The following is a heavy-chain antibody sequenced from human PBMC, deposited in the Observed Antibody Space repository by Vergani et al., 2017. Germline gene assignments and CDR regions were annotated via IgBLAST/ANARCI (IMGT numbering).Heavy chain of an antibody. Sequence: QVQLVESGGGVVQPGRSLRLSCAASGFTFSSYAMHWVRQAPGKGLEWVAVISYDGSNKYYADSVKGRFTISRDNSKNTLYLQMNSLRAEDTAVYYCARRIRASDPLYYYYYMDVWGKGTTVTVSS. V-gene: IGHV3-30-3*01. CDR1: GFTFSSYA. J-gene: IGHJ6*03. CDR3: ARRIRASDPLYYYYYMDV. CDR2: ISYDGSNK.